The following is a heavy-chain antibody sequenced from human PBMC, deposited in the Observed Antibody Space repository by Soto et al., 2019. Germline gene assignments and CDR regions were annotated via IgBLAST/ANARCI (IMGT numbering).Heavy chain of an antibody. CDR2: INPNSGGT. Sequence: QVPLVQSGAEVKKPGASVKVSCKASGYTFTGYYMHWVRQAPGQGLEWMGWINPNSGGTNYAQKFQGWVTMTRDTSISTAYMELSRLRSDDTAVYYCARSRYCSSTSCYVPDYYMDVWGKGTTVTVSS. J-gene: IGHJ6*03. D-gene: IGHD2-2*01. V-gene: IGHV1-2*04. CDR1: GYTFTGYY. CDR3: ARSRYCSSTSCYVPDYYMDV.